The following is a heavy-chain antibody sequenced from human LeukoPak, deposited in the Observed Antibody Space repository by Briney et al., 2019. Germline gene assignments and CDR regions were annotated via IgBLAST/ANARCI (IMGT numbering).Heavy chain of an antibody. Sequence: GGSLRLSCSASGFTFSSFAMHWVRQAPGKGLEYISAITTNGGSTYYVDSVRGRFTISRDNSKNTVYLQLSSLRAEDTAVYYCVKVAAAGIGAFDIWGQGAMVTVSS. V-gene: IGHV3-64D*06. CDR1: GFTFSSFA. J-gene: IGHJ3*02. CDR2: ITTNGGST. CDR3: VKVAAAGIGAFDI. D-gene: IGHD6-13*01.